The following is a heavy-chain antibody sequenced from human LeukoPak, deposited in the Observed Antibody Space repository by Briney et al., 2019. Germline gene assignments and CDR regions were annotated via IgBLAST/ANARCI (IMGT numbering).Heavy chain of an antibody. J-gene: IGHJ4*02. D-gene: IGHD1-14*01. CDR1: GGSISSSSYY. V-gene: IGHV4-39*01. Sequence: SETLSLTCTVSGGSISSSSYYWGWIRQPPGKGLEWIGSIYYSGSTYYNPSLKSRVTISVDTSKNQFSLKLSSVTAADTAVYYCATQDLEIIAHENPFDYWGQGTLVTVSS. CDR2: IYYSGST. CDR3: ATQDLEIIAHENPFDY.